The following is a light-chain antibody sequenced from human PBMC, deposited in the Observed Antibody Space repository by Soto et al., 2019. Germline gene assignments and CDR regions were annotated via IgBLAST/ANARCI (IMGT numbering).Light chain of an antibody. CDR3: QQYGSSPH. CDR2: GAS. Sequence: EIVLTQSPGTLSLSPGERATLSCRASQSVSSSYLAWYQQKPGQAPRLLIYGASNRATGIPDRFSGSGSGTDFTLTISRLEPEDFAVYYCQQYGSSPHFGQGTRLEN. CDR1: QSVSSSY. V-gene: IGKV3-20*01. J-gene: IGKJ5*01.